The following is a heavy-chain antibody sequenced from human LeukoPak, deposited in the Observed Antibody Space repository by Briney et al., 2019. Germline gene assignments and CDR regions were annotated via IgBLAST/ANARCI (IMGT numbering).Heavy chain of an antibody. CDR3: ARPKLGCCSGGSCSPFDY. D-gene: IGHD2-15*01. CDR2: INSGGST. V-gene: IGHV3-66*04. J-gene: IGHJ4*02. Sequence: PGGSLRLSCAASGFTVSSNYISWVRQAPGKGLEWVSFINSGGSTSYADSVKGRFTISRDNSKNTLYLQMNSLRAEDTAVYYCARPKLGCCSGGSCSPFDYWGQGTLVTVSS. CDR1: GFTVSSNY.